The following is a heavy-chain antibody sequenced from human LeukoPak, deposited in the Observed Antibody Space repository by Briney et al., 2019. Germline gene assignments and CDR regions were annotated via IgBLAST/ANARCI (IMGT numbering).Heavy chain of an antibody. CDR3: AKTPYDSSGYDY. J-gene: IGHJ4*02. CDR1: GFTFSSYG. D-gene: IGHD3-22*01. CDR2: ISYDGSNK. Sequence: GGSLRLSCAASGFTFSSYGMHWVRQAPGKGLEWVAVISYDGSNKYYADSVKGRFTISRDNSKNTLYLQMNSLRAEDTAVYYCAKTPYDSSGYDYWGQGTLVTVSS. V-gene: IGHV3-30*18.